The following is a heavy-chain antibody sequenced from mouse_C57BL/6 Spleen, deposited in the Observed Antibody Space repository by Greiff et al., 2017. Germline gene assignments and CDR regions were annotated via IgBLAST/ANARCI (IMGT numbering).Heavy chain of an antibody. V-gene: IGHV1-20*01. CDR3: ARKGGYDYDYAIDY. D-gene: IGHD2-4*01. CDR1: GYSFTGYF. CDR2: INPYNGDT. Sequence: EVQLQQSGPELVKPGDSVKISCKASGYSFTGYFMNWVMQSHGKSLEWIGRINPYNGDTFYNQKFKGKATLTVDKSSSTAHMELRSLTSEDSAVYYCARKGGYDYDYAIDYWGQGTSVTVSS. J-gene: IGHJ4*01.